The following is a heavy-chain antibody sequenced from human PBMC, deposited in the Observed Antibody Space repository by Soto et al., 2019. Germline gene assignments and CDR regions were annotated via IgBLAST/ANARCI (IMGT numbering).Heavy chain of an antibody. Sequence: TLSLTCTVSGGSISNGGYYWTWIRQHPGKGLEWIGYIYYSGSTYYNPSLKSRVTISVDTSKNQFSLKLTSVTAADTAVYYCARDVTDFWSGHGGMDVWGQGTTVTVSS. CDR2: IYYSGST. CDR3: ARDVTDFWSGHGGMDV. J-gene: IGHJ6*02. CDR1: GGSISNGGYY. V-gene: IGHV4-31*03. D-gene: IGHD3-3*01.